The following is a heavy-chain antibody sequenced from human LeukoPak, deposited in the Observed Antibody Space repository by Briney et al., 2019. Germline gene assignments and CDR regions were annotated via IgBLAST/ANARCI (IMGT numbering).Heavy chain of an antibody. CDR1: GYTFTSYG. Sequence: SVKVSCKASGYTFTSYGISWVRQAPGQGLEWMGRIIPILGIANYAQKFQGRVTITADKSTSTAYMELSSLRSEDTAVYYCARGYDSSGYYNPWGQGTLVTVSS. J-gene: IGHJ4*02. V-gene: IGHV1-69*04. CDR3: ARGYDSSGYYNP. CDR2: IIPILGIA. D-gene: IGHD3-22*01.